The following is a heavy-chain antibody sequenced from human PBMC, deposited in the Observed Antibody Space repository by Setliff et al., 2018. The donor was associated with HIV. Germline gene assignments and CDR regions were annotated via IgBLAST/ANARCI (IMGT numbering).Heavy chain of an antibody. Sequence: GGSLRLSCASSGFAFSSYAMTWVRQAPGKGLECVAVISGSGADTYYADAVKGRFVISREKSKSTLYLQMNSLIAEDTAVYYCAKKTAAYTSGSWLHYWGQGTQVTVSS. CDR2: ISGSGADT. D-gene: IGHD3-10*01. J-gene: IGHJ4*02. CDR3: AKKTAAYTSGSWLHY. CDR1: GFAFSSYA. V-gene: IGHV3-23*01.